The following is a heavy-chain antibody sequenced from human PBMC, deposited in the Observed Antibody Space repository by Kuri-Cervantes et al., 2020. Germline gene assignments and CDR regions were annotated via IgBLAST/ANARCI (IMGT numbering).Heavy chain of an antibody. V-gene: IGHV3-21*01. CDR2: ISSSSSYI. D-gene: IGHD2-15*01. CDR3: ARGGPEINRRIVVVVAATPGSTGCMDV. CDR1: GFTFSSYS. J-gene: IGHJ6*03. Sequence: GESLKISCAASGFTFSSYSMNWVRQAPGKGLEWVSSISSSSSYIYYADSVKGRFTISRDNAKNSLYLQMNSLRAGDTAVYYCARGGPEINRRIVVVVAATPGSTGCMDVWGKGTTVTVSS.